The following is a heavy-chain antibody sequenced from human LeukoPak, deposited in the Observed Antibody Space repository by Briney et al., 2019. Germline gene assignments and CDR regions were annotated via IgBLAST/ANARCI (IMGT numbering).Heavy chain of an antibody. Sequence: GGSLRLSCAASGFTFSSYGMHWVRQAPGKGLEWVAVIWYDGSNKYYADSVKGRFTISRDNSKNTLYLQMNSLRAEDTAVYYCARDGPGSGFEFDPWGQGTLVTVSS. CDR1: GFTFSSYG. J-gene: IGHJ5*02. V-gene: IGHV3-33*01. CDR2: IWYDGSNK. D-gene: IGHD3-9*01. CDR3: ARDGPGSGFEFDP.